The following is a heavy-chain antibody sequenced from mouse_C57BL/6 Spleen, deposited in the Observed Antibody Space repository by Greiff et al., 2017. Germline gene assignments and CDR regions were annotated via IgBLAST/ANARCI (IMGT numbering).Heavy chain of an antibody. J-gene: IGHJ4*01. CDR2: IYPGSGST. V-gene: IGHV1-55*01. CDR3: ARRGNYYGSRDAMDY. CDR1: GYTFTSYW. D-gene: IGHD1-1*01. Sequence: QVQLQQPGAELVKPGASVKMSCKASGYTFTSYWITWVKQRPGQGLEWIGDIYPGSGSTKYNEKFKSKATLTVDTSSSTAYMQLSSLTSEDSAVYYCARRGNYYGSRDAMDYWGQGTSVTVSS.